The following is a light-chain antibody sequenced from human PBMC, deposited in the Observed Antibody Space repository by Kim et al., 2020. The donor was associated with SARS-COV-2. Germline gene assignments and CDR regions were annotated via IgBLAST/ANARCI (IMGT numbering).Light chain of an antibody. V-gene: IGKV1-39*01. Sequence: DIQMTQSPCSLSASIGDRLTITCRASQSIASYLNWYQQKPGKAPKLLLYAASNLHSGVPSRFSGSGSGTGFTLTISSLQPEDFASYYCQQSYSTPFTFGPGTKVDIK. CDR2: AAS. CDR3: QQSYSTPFT. J-gene: IGKJ3*01. CDR1: QSIASY.